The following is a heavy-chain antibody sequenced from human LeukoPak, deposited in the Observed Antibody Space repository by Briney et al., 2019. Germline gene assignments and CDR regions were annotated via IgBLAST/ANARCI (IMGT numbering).Heavy chain of an antibody. D-gene: IGHD3-3*01. CDR1: GGSFSGYY. V-gene: IGHV4-34*01. Sequence: ETLSLTCAVYGGSFSGYYWSWIRQPPGKGLEWIGEINHSGSTNYNPSLKSRVTISVDTSKNQFSLKLSSVTAADTAVYYCARGGFTIFGVVIGRAFDFWGQGTLVTVSS. J-gene: IGHJ4*02. CDR3: ARGGFTIFGVVIGRAFDF. CDR2: INHSGST.